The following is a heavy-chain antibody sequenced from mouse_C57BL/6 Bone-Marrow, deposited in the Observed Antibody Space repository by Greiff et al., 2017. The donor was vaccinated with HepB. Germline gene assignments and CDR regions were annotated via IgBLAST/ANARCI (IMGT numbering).Heavy chain of an antibody. V-gene: IGHV6-6*01. CDR2: IRNKANNHAT. CDR1: GFTFSDAW. D-gene: IGHD2-3*01. Sequence: EVQVVESGGGLVQPGGSMKLSCAASGFTFSDAWMDWVRQSPEKGLEWVAEIRNKANNHATYYAESVKGRFTISRDDSKSSVYLQMNSLRAEDTGIYYCTPVYDPVYFDVWGTGTTVTVSS. CDR3: TPVYDPVYFDV. J-gene: IGHJ1*03.